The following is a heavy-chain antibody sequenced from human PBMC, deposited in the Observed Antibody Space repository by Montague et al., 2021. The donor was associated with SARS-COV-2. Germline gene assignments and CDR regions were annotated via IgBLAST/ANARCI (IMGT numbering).Heavy chain of an antibody. Sequence: SETLSLTCTVSGGSIRSSSFYWNWIRQPPGKGLEWIGRISSSGTTNYNPSLKSRVIISLDRSKNQFSLKLSSVIAADTAVYYCARSAFRYFDRPGMDVWGQGTTVTVSS. V-gene: IGHV4-39*07. CDR1: GGSIRSSSFY. CDR3: ARSAFRYFDRPGMDV. CDR2: ISSSGTT. D-gene: IGHD3-9*01. J-gene: IGHJ6*02.